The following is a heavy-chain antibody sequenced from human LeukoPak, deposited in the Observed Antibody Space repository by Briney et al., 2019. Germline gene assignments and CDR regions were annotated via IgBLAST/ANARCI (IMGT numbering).Heavy chain of an antibody. D-gene: IGHD3-22*01. CDR3: ARDDCSCYFGFDY. CDR2: INPSGGST. CDR1: GGTFSSYA. Sequence: ASVKVSCKASGGTFSSYAISWVRQAPGQGLEWMGIINPSGGSTSYAQKFQGRVTMTRDTSTSTVYMELSSLRSEDTAVYYCARDDCSCYFGFDYWGQGTLVTVSS. V-gene: IGHV1-46*01. J-gene: IGHJ4*02.